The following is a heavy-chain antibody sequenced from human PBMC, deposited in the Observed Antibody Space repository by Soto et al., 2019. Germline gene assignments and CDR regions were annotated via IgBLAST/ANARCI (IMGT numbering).Heavy chain of an antibody. CDR1: GGTFSSYT. J-gene: IGHJ5*02. D-gene: IGHD6-13*01. CDR3: ARSHSSSWPIDP. CDR2: IIPILGIA. Sequence: QVQLVQSGAEVKKPGSSVKVSCKASGGTFSSYTISWVRQAPGQGLEWMGRIIPILGIANYAQKFQGRVTITADKSTSTAYIELSSLRSEDTAVYYCARSHSSSWPIDPWGQGTLVTVS. V-gene: IGHV1-69*02.